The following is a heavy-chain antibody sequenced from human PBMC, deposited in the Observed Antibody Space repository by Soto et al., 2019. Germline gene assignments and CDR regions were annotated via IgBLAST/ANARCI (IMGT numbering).Heavy chain of an antibody. CDR3: AKELDYEIVY. J-gene: IGHJ4*02. D-gene: IGHD4-17*01. CDR1: GFTFSSYG. CDR2: ISYDGSNK. V-gene: IGHV3-30*18. Sequence: QVQLVESGGGVVQPGRSLRLSCAASGFTFSSYGMHWVRQAPGKGLEWVAVISYDGSNKYYADSVKGRFTISRDNSKNTLYLQMNSRRAEDRAVYYCAKELDYEIVYWGQGTLVTVSS.